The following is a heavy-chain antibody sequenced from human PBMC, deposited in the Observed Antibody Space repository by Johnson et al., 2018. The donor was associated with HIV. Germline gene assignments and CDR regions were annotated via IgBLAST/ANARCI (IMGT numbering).Heavy chain of an antibody. V-gene: IGHV3-53*01. CDR1: GFTVSSNY. Sequence: VQLVESGGGLIQPGGSLRLSCAASGFTVSSNYMSWVRQAPAKGLEWVSVITSGDRAFYGDSVKGRFTISRDNSKNTLNLQMNTLRAEDTAVYYCARGTITLIRGVIGFDIWGKGTMVTVSS. D-gene: IGHD3-10*01. CDR2: ITSGDRA. J-gene: IGHJ3*02. CDR3: ARGTITLIRGVIGFDI.